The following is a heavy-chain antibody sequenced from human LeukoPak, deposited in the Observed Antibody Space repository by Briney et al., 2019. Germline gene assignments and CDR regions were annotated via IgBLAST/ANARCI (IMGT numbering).Heavy chain of an antibody. CDR2: ISGSGGST. D-gene: IGHD6-6*01. V-gene: IGHV3-23*01. CDR1: GFTFSSYA. J-gene: IGHJ4*02. Sequence: PGGSLRLSCAASGFTFSSYAMSWVRQAPGKGLEWVSAISGSGGSTYYADSVKGRFTISRDNSKNTLYLQMNSLRAEDTAVYYCASHPNPTKKYSSSSVLLEPFDYWGQGTLVTVSS. CDR3: ASHPNPTKKYSSSSVLLEPFDY.